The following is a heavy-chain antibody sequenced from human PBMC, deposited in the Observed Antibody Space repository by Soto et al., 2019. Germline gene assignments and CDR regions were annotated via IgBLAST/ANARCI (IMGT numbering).Heavy chain of an antibody. V-gene: IGHV3-72*01. J-gene: IGHJ4*02. CDR2: IKNKANSYTT. CDR1: GFTFSDHY. Sequence: PGGSLRLSCAASGFTFSDHYMDWVRQAPGKGLEWVGRIKNKANSYTTQYAASVRGRFTISRDDSKNSLFLQMNSLTTDDTAVYYCTRVRLGAPTRYFDSWGQGALLTVSS. D-gene: IGHD2-15*01. CDR3: TRVRLGAPTRYFDS.